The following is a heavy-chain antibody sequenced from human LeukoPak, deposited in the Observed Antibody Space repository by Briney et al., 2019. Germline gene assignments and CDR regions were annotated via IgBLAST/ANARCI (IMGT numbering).Heavy chain of an antibody. Sequence: GGSLRLSCAASGFTINTFTMNWVRQAPGKGLEWVSTIRGAEGGTYYADSVKGRFTISRDNFENTLYLQMNSLRAEDTAVYYCARRTYYDILTGHQNAFDIWGQGTMVTVSS. J-gene: IGHJ3*02. D-gene: IGHD3-9*01. CDR1: GFTINTFT. CDR3: ARRTYYDILTGHQNAFDI. V-gene: IGHV3-23*01. CDR2: IRGAEGGT.